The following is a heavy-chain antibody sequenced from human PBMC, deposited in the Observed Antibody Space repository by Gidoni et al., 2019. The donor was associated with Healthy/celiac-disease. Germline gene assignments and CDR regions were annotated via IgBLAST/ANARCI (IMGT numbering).Heavy chain of an antibody. V-gene: IGHV3-23*01. J-gene: IGHJ4*02. CDR1: GFTFSSSA. D-gene: IGHD1-26*01. CDR3: AKVGVDRGGRNDRWGNTND. Sequence: EVQLLESGGGLVQPGGSLRLSCAASGFTFSSSAMSWVRQAPGQGLEWVSAISGSGGSTYYADSVKGRFTISRDNSKNTLYLQMNSLRAEDTAVYYCAKVGVDRGGRNDRWGNTNDWGQGTLVTVSS. CDR2: ISGSGGST.